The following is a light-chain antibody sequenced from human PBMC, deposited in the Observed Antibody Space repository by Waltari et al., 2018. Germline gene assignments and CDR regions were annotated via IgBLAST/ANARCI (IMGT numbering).Light chain of an antibody. J-gene: IGKJ4*01. V-gene: IGKV2-28*01. CDR3: MQAVQGLS. CDR2: LAS. CDR1: QSPLHTDGYNY. Sequence: EIVMTQSPLSLPVTPGEPASISCRSSQSPLHTDGYNYLDWYLQKAGQSPQLLIYLASHRASGVPDRFSGSGSGTDFTLKISRVEAEDVGVYYCMQAVQGLSFGGGTKVEI.